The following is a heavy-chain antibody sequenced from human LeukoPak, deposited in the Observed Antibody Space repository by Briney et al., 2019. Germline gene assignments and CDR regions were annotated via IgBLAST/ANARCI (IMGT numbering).Heavy chain of an antibody. CDR3: AKRDGAY. CDR2: ISGSGGST. Sequence: GGSLRLSCAVSGFTFGTYGMSWVRQAPGKGLEWVSTISGSGGSTYYADSVKGRFTISRDNSKNTLYLQMNSLRAEDTAVYFCAKRDGAYWGQGTLVTVSS. J-gene: IGHJ4*02. V-gene: IGHV3-23*01. CDR1: GFTFGTYG.